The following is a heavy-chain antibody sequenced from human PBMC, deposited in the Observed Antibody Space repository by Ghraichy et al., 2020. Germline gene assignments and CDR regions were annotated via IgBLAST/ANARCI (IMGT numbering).Heavy chain of an antibody. CDR1: GFNFSSNW. D-gene: IGHD5-24*01. V-gene: IGHV3-7*04. CDR2: IRQDGSSK. J-gene: IGHJ4*02. Sequence: GESLRLSCSASGFNFSSNWMSWVRQAPGKGLEWVANIRQDGSSKYYVDSARGRFTISRDNAKSSLYLQMNSLRADDTGVYYCARAADGYQWGRGTLVTVTS. CDR3: ARAADGYQ.